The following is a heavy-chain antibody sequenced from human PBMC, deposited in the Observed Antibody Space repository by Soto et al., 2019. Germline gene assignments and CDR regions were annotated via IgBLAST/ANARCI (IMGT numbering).Heavy chain of an antibody. Sequence: SETLSLTCTVSGGSTSSYYWSWIRQPAGKGLEWIGRIYTSGSTNYNPSLKSRVTMSVDTSKNQFSLKLSSVTAADTAVYYCATTHCSSTSCRPYNWFDPWGQGALVTVSS. J-gene: IGHJ5*02. D-gene: IGHD2-2*01. CDR1: GGSTSSYY. CDR3: ATTHCSSTSCRPYNWFDP. V-gene: IGHV4-4*07. CDR2: IYTSGST.